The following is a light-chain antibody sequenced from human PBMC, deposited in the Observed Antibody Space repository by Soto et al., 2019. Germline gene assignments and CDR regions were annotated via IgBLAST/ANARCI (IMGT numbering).Light chain of an antibody. V-gene: IGKV3-11*01. J-gene: IGKJ4*01. Sequence: EIVLTQTPATLSLSPGERVTLSCRASQSVTTLAWYQQRPGQSPRLLIYDASSRATGIPPRFSGSGSRTDFTLSISSLEPDDFAVYYCQQRDSWPLTFGGGTRVEIK. CDR1: QSVTT. CDR2: DAS. CDR3: QQRDSWPLT.